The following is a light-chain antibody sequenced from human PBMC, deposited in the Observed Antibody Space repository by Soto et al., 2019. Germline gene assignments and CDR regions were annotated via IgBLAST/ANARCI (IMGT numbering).Light chain of an antibody. CDR3: QVWDSSSDHYV. V-gene: IGLV3-21*02. CDR1: DIGRKS. Sequence: SYVLTQPPSVSVAPGQTARLTCGGTDIGRKSVHWYQQKPGQAPVLVVYDDSVRPSGIPERVSGSNSGNTATLSISRVEAGDEADYFCQVWDSSSDHYVFGSGTKLTVL. J-gene: IGLJ1*01. CDR2: DDS.